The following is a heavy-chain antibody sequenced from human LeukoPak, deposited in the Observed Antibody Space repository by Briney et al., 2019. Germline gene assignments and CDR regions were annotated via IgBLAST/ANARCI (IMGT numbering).Heavy chain of an antibody. V-gene: IGHV4-38-2*02. CDR3: ARNYYRDYSGDWFDP. CDR1: GYSISSDYY. J-gene: IGHJ5*02. Sequence: SETLSLTCTVSGYSISSDYYWGWIRQPPGKGLEWIGGISHSGRTYYNPSLKSRVTISLDTSKNQFSLKLSSVTAADTAVYYCARNYYRDYSGDWFDPWGQGTLVTVSS. CDR2: ISHSGRT. D-gene: IGHD3-10*01.